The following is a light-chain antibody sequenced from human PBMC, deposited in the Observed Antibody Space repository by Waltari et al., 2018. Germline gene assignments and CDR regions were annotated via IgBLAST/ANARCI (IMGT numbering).Light chain of an antibody. CDR3: QQSYTSPYT. Sequence: TCRASQSISNSLSWDQQKPGKAPKVLIFGASSLQSGVPSRFSGSGSGTDFTLTINSLQPEDFATYSCQQSYTSPYTFGQGTKLEI. CDR2: GAS. J-gene: IGKJ2*01. V-gene: IGKV1-39*01. CDR1: QSISNS.